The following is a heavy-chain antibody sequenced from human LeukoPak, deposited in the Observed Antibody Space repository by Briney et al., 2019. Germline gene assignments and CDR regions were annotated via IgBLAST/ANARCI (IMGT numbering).Heavy chain of an antibody. J-gene: IGHJ4*02. Sequence: ASVKVSCKASGYTFTKNFLHWVRQAPGQGLEWMGWINPNDGGTLYAQKFQGRVTMTTDTSIAKAYMEMSTLTSDDTAVYYCARDDYGDLQYFENWGQGTLVTVSS. CDR2: INPNDGGT. D-gene: IGHD4-17*01. V-gene: IGHV1-2*02. CDR1: GYTFTKNF. CDR3: ARDDYGDLQYFEN.